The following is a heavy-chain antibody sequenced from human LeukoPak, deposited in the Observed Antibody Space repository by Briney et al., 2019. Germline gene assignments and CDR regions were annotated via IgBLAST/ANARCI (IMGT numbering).Heavy chain of an antibody. J-gene: IGHJ5*02. CDR3: ATGGNYGVGFDP. D-gene: IGHD4-17*01. CDR2: INHSGST. V-gene: IGHV4-34*01. CDR1: GGSFSGYY. Sequence: SETLSLTCAVYGGSFSGYYWSWIRQPPGKGLEWIGEINHSGSTNYNPSLKSRVTISVDTSKNQFSLKLSSVTAADTAVYYCATGGNYGVGFDPWGQGTLVTVSS.